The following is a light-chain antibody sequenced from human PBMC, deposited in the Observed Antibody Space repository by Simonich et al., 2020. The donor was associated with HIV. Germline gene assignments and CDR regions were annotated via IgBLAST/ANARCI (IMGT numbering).Light chain of an antibody. Sequence: IQMTQSQSSVSASVGNRVTITCRASHVISSWLDWYQQKTGKAPKLLIYAASSLQSGVPSRCSGSGSGTDFTLTISSLQPEDFATYYCQQANSFPLTFGGGTKVEIK. CDR2: AAS. J-gene: IGKJ4*01. V-gene: IGKV1-12*01. CDR3: QQANSFPLT. CDR1: HVISSW.